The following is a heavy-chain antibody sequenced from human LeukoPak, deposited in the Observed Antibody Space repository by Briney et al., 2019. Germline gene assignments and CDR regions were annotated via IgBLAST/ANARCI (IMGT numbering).Heavy chain of an antibody. V-gene: IGHV3-21*04. J-gene: IGHJ5*02. CDR1: GFTFSSYS. CDR3: AKDRRIVAVGPRRTIKNCLDP. Sequence: GRSLRLSCAASGFTFSSYSMNWVRQAPGKGLEWVSSISSSSSYIYYADSVKGRFTISRDNAKNTLYLQMKSLRAEDTAVYYCAKDRRIVAVGPRRTIKNCLDPWGQGTLVTVSS. D-gene: IGHD6-13*01. CDR2: ISSSSSYI.